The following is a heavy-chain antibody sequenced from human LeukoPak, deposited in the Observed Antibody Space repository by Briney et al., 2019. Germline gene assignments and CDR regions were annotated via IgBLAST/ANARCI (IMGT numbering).Heavy chain of an antibody. CDR2: INGDGSST. CDR1: GLTFSSYW. D-gene: IGHD1-26*01. J-gene: IGHJ4*02. CDR3: AKDWEVFDY. Sequence: GGSLRLSCAASGLTFSSYWMHWVRQAPGKGLVWVSRINGDGSSTTYADSVKGRFTVSRDDSKNTLYLQMNSLRAEDTAVYYCAKDWEVFDYWGQGTLVTVSS. V-gene: IGHV3-74*01.